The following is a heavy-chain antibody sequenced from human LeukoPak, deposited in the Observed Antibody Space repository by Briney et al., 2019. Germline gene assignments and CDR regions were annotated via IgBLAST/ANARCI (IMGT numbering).Heavy chain of an antibody. CDR1: GYIFTGYY. J-gene: IGHJ4*02. CDR3: ARDLRYNSGWPGGY. Sequence: ASVKVSCKASGYIFTGYYMHWVRQAPGQGLEWMGRINPNSGGTNYAQKFQGRVTMTRDTSISTAYMELSRLRSDDTAVYYCARDLRYNSGWPGGYWGQGTLVTVSS. CDR2: INPNSGGT. D-gene: IGHD6-19*01. V-gene: IGHV1-2*06.